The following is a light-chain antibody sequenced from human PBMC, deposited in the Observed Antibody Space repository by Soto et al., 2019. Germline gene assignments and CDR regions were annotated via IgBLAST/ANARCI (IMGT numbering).Light chain of an antibody. Sequence: EVVLTQSPGTVSLSPGERATLSCRASQSVTNNYLAWYQQKPGQAPRLLIYAASSRATGIPDRFSGSGSGTDFTLSISRLEPEDFAVYYCHQYGSSITWTFGQGTKVEIK. CDR1: QSVTNNY. CDR2: AAS. J-gene: IGKJ1*01. V-gene: IGKV3-20*01. CDR3: HQYGSSITWT.